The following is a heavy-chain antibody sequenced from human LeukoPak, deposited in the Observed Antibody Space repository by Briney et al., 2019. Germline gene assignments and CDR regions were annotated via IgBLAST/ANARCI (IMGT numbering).Heavy chain of an antibody. CDR1: GYSFTNFW. CDR3: ARHQTRGGTLDY. Sequence: GESLWISCQTSGYSFTNFWIGWVRQMPGKGLEWMGIICPPDSDTRYNPSFQGQVTISVDKSTSTIYLHWSSLKASDTAIYFCARHQTRGGTLDYWGQGTLVTVAS. V-gene: IGHV5-51*01. CDR2: ICPPDSDT. J-gene: IGHJ4*02. D-gene: IGHD3-16*01.